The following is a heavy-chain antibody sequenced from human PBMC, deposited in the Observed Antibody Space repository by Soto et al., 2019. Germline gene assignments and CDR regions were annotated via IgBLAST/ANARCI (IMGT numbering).Heavy chain of an antibody. CDR2: ISSGGSSK. D-gene: IGHD2-15*01. CDR3: ARRGPLNNIEVVPDYFGLDV. Sequence: QEQLVESGGGLVKPGGSLRLSCEASGFTFRDYYMSWIRQAPGKGLEWISYISSGGSSKFYTESVKGRFTISRDIAKNSLYLQMDGLRVEDTGVYFCARRGPLNNIEVVPDYFGLDVWGQGTTATVSS. V-gene: IGHV3-11*01. J-gene: IGHJ6*02. CDR1: GFTFRDYY.